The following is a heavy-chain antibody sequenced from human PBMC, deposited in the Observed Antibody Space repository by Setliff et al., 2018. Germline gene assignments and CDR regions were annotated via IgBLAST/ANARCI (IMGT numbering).Heavy chain of an antibody. D-gene: IGHD1-26*01. V-gene: IGHV4-38-2*02. CDR3: ARHVLNRGTYPRPCDS. Sequence: SETLSLTCTVSGGSISRDCHWGWIRQPPGKGLEWIGSIYYSGNTYYNASLKGRVTISGDMSKSQFSLKLSSVTAADTAMYYCARHVLNRGTYPRPCDSWGQGTLVTVSS. CDR1: GGSISRDCH. J-gene: IGHJ4*02. CDR2: IYYSGNT.